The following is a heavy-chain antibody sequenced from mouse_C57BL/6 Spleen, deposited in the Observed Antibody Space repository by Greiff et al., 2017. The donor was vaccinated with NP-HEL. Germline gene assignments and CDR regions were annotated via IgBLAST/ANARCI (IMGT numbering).Heavy chain of an antibody. D-gene: IGHD3-3*01. V-gene: IGHV1-22*01. CDR3: ARRDPGGYYFDY. CDR1: GYTFTDYN. CDR2: INPNNGGT. J-gene: IGHJ2*01. Sequence: EVQVVESGPELVKPGASVKMSCKASGYTFTDYNMHWVKQSHGKSLEWIGYINPNNGGTSYNQKFKGKATLTVNKSSSTAYMELRSLTSEDSAVYYCARRDPGGYYFDYWGQGTTLTVSS.